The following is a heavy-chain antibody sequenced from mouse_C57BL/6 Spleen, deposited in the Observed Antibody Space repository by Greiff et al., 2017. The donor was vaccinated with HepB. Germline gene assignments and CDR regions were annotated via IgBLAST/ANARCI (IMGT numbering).Heavy chain of an antibody. CDR3: AREGATVVGPHYYDY. D-gene: IGHD1-1*01. CDR1: GYAFSSSW. CDR2: IYPGDGDT. Sequence: QVQLQQSGPELVKPGASVKISCKASGYAFSSSWMNWVKQRPGKGLEWIGRIYPGDGDTNYNGKFKGKATLTADKSSSTAYMQLSSLTSEDSAVYFCAREGATVVGPHYYDYWGQGTTLTVSS. V-gene: IGHV1-82*01. J-gene: IGHJ2*01.